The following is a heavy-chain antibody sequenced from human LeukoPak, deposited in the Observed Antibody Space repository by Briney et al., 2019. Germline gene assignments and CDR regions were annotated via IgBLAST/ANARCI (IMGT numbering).Heavy chain of an antibody. D-gene: IGHD6-19*01. J-gene: IGHJ4*02. CDR1: GFTFSSFG. V-gene: IGHV3-30*02. CDR3: ARDSALAQAVMFDY. CDR2: IRFDRSNE. Sequence: GGSLRLSCTVSGFTFSSFGMHWVRQAPGTGLEWVAFIRFDRSNEYYADSVKGRFSISRDNSKSTLYLQMNSLRVDDTAVYYCARDSALAQAVMFDYWGQGTLVTVSS.